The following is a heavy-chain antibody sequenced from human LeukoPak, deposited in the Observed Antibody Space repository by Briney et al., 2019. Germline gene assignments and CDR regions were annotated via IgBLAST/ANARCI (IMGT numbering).Heavy chain of an antibody. D-gene: IGHD6-25*01. CDR3: ARVSTRQRLDQQA. J-gene: IGHJ5*02. V-gene: IGHV4-39*07. Sequence: SETLSLTCTVSGGSISSSSYYWGWIRQPPGKGLEWIGSIYYSGSTYYNPSLKSRVTISVDTSKNQFSLKLSSVTAADTAVYYCARVSTRQRLDQQAWGQGTLVTVSS. CDR1: GGSISSSSYY. CDR2: IYYSGST.